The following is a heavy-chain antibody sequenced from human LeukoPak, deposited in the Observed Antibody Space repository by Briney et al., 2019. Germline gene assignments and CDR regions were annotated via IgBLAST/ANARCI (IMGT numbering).Heavy chain of an antibody. Sequence: GASVKVSCKASGYTLTSHHMHWVRQAPGLGLEWMGIIYLTEGSTTDVQKFQGRVTMTRDTSTSTVYMELSRLRSEDTAVYYCARDGGHYDMDVWGQGTAVSVSS. J-gene: IGHJ6*02. CDR1: GYTLTSHH. CDR2: IYLTEGST. CDR3: ARDGGHYDMDV. D-gene: IGHD3-3*01. V-gene: IGHV1-46*01.